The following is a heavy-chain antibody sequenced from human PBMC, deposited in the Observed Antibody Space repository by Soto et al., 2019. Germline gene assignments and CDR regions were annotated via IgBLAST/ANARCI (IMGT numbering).Heavy chain of an antibody. CDR1: GFSISSYY. CDR3: ARRSYCGGDCYRFDY. Sequence: SETLSLTCTFSGFSISSYYWSWIRQPPGKGLEWIGYIYYSGSTNYNPSLKSRVTISVDTSKNPFSLKLSSVTAADTAVYYCARRSYCGGDCYRFDYWGQGTLVTVSS. CDR2: IYYSGST. D-gene: IGHD2-21*01. J-gene: IGHJ4*02. V-gene: IGHV4-59*08.